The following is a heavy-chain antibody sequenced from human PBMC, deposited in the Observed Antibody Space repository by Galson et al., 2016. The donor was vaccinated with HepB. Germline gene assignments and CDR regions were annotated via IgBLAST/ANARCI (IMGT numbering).Heavy chain of an antibody. D-gene: IGHD3-10*01. V-gene: IGHV1-2*02. Sequence: SVKVSCKASGYAFSDYYIHWVRQAPGQGLEWMGWVNPNSGGTSYAQKFQGRVSMTRDTSISTVYMELSRLRSDDTALFYCARDNGWYGSADYWGQGTLVTVSS. J-gene: IGHJ4*02. CDR3: ARDNGWYGSADY. CDR2: VNPNSGGT. CDR1: GYAFSDYY.